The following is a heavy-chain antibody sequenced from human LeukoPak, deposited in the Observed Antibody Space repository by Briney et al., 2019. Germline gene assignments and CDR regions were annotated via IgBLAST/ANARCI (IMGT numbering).Heavy chain of an antibody. Sequence: GGSLRLSCAASGFTFADYAMTWVRQAAGKGLEWVSEISGSVSGSGDSTHYADSVKGRFTISRDNAKKTLYLQMNSLRAEDTAVYYCAKGKVNHDGALDVWGQGTLVTVSS. J-gene: IGHJ3*01. D-gene: IGHD2-21*01. CDR2: ISGSVSGSGDST. CDR1: GFTFADYA. CDR3: AKGKVNHDGALDV. V-gene: IGHV3-23*01.